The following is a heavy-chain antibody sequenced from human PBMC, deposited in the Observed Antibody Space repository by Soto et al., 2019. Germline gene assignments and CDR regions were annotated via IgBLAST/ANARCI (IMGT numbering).Heavy chain of an antibody. Sequence: QVQLQESGPGLVKPSGTLSLICSVSGFSVSSNDWWTWVRQPPGKGLEWIGEVFRSGETNSNPSLKRQVTLSVDMSKNHFSLTLNSVTAADTGIYYCARSTMIGPARRLDSWGPGTLVTVSA. D-gene: IGHD3-10*02. J-gene: IGHJ5*01. CDR1: GFSVSSNDW. V-gene: IGHV4-4*02. CDR3: ARSTMIGPARRLDS. CDR2: VFRSGET.